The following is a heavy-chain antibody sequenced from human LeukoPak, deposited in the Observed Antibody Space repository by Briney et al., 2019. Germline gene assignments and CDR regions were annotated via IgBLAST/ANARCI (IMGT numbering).Heavy chain of an antibody. CDR3: ARHMPAVGATPFDY. CDR2: IKHDGNEK. J-gene: IGHJ4*02. D-gene: IGHD1-26*01. V-gene: IGHV3-7*01. Sequence: PGGSLRLSCVDSKFSLGNYWMAWVRQAPGKGLEWVANIKHDGNEKYYVDSVRGRLTISRDNAENSLYLQMKSLRAEDTAIYFCARHMPAVGATPFDYWGQGTLVTVSS. CDR1: KFSLGNYW.